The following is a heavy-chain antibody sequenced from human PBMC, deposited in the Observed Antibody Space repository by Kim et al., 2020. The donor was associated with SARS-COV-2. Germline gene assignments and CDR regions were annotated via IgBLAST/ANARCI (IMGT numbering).Heavy chain of an antibody. J-gene: IGHJ4*02. D-gene: IGHD3-3*01. CDR1: GGSISSSSYY. V-gene: IGHV4-39*01. CDR3: AGQGVDILH. Sequence: SETLSLTCTVSGGSISSSSYYWGWIRQPPGKGLEWIGSIYYSGSTYYNPSLKSRVTISVDTSKNQFSLKLSSVTAADTAVYYCAGQGVDILHWGQGTLVTLSS. CDR2: IYYSGST.